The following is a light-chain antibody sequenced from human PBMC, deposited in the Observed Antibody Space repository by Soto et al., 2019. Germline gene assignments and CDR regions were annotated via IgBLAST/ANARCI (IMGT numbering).Light chain of an antibody. Sequence: AIQMTQFPSSLSASVGDRVTITCRASQGIRNDLGWYQQKSGRAPKLLIFGASTLQSGVPSRFSGSGSGTDFTLTISSLQPKDFATYYCLHDYNYPYTFGQGTKVEIK. J-gene: IGKJ2*01. CDR1: QGIRND. V-gene: IGKV1-6*01. CDR2: GAS. CDR3: LHDYNYPYT.